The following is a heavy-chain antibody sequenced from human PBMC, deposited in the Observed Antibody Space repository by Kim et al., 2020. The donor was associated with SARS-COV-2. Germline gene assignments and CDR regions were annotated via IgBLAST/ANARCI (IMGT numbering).Heavy chain of an antibody. CDR2: ISYDGSNK. CDR1: GFTFSSYA. D-gene: IGHD5-12*01. J-gene: IGHJ6*02. Sequence: GGSLRLSCAASGFTFSSYAMHWVRQAPGKGLEWVAVISYDGSNKYYADSVKGRFTISRDNSKNTLYLQMNSLRAEDTAVYYCARGGYSGYDYYYYGMDVWGQGTTVTVSS. V-gene: IGHV3-30*04. CDR3: ARGGYSGYDYYYYGMDV.